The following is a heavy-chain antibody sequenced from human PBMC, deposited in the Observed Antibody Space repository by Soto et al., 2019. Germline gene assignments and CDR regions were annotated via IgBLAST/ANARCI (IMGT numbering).Heavy chain of an antibody. CDR1: GASITSHY. V-gene: IGHV4-4*07. Sequence: QVELQESGPGLVKPSETLSLTCSVSGASITSHYWNWIRQSAGEGLQCIGRVYARGATNYHPSLKSRVTVSGDTSKNQFSLKLTSVTAADTAVYYCARSSGDDFFYYGMDVWGHGTTVTVSS. D-gene: IGHD4-17*01. CDR2: VYARGAT. CDR3: ARSSGDDFFYYGMDV. J-gene: IGHJ6*02.